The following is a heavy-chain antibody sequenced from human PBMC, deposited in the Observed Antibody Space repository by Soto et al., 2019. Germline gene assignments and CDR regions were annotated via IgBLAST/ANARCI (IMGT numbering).Heavy chain of an antibody. CDR2: INHSGST. CDR1: GGSFSGYY. CDR3: ARGLGYDILTGYSEFDY. Sequence: PSETLSLTCAVYGGSFSGYYWSWIRQPPGKGLEWIGEINHSGSTNYNPSLKSRVTISVDTSKNQFSLKLSSVTAADTAVYYCARGLGYDILTGYSEFDYWGQGTLVTVSS. D-gene: IGHD3-9*01. V-gene: IGHV4-34*01. J-gene: IGHJ4*02.